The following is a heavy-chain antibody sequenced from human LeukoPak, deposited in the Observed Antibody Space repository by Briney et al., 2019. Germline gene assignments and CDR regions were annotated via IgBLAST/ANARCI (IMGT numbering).Heavy chain of an antibody. CDR1: GYTFTSYN. V-gene: IGHV1-46*04. CDR3: ARGAELANPQDY. D-gene: IGHD1-1*01. J-gene: IGHJ4*02. CDR2: INPSGGST. Sequence: ASVKVSCKASGYTFTSYNMHWVRQAPGQGLEWMGIINPSGGSTSYAQKLQGRVTMAKDTSTRTVYMELSSLRSDDTAVYYCARGAELANPQDYWGQGTLVTVSS.